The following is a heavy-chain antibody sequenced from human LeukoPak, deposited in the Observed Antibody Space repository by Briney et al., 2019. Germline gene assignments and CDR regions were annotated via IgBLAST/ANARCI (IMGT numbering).Heavy chain of an antibody. Sequence: SVKVSCKASGGTFSSYAISWVRQASGQGLEWMGRIIPIFGTANYAQKFQGRVTITTDESTSTAYMELSSLRSEDTAVYYCARDCLYHHACDAFDIWGQGTMVTVSS. CDR3: ARDCLYHHACDAFDI. CDR1: GGTFSSYA. D-gene: IGHD1-14*01. J-gene: IGHJ3*02. V-gene: IGHV1-69*05. CDR2: IIPIFGTA.